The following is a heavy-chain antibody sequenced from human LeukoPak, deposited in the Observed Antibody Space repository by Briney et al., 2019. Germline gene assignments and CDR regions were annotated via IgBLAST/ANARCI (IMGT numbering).Heavy chain of an antibody. J-gene: IGHJ3*02. Sequence: GGTLRLSCAASGFRFRDYGMHGVRQAPGKGLERVGVIWHDGSKKDCADFVKGPLTISRDNSKSTLYLQVNSLRAGDTAVYYCARVGSGSWPWAFDIWGQGTMVTVSP. D-gene: IGHD3-10*01. CDR3: ARVGSGSWPWAFDI. CDR1: GFRFRDYG. V-gene: IGHV3-33*01. CDR2: IWHDGSKK.